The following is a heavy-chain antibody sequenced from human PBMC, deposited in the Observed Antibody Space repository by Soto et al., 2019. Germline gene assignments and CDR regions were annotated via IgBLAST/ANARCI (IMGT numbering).Heavy chain of an antibody. Sequence: PGGSLRLSCAASGFIFSSYGMHWVRQAPGRGLEWVTFISYDEYNKYYADSVKGRFTISRDNSKDTLYLHMNSLTPEDTAIYYCAKKLEGGRGMDVWGQGTSVTVYS. V-gene: IGHV3-30*18. CDR3: AKKLEGGRGMDV. D-gene: IGHD3-3*01. CDR1: GFIFSSYG. CDR2: ISYDEYNK. J-gene: IGHJ6*02.